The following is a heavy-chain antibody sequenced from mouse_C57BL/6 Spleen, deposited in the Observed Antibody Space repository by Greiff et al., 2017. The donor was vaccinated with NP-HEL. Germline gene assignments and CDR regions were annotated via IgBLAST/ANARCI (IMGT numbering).Heavy chain of an antibody. CDR1: GFSLTSYG. D-gene: IGHD1-3*01. J-gene: IGHJ2*01. Sequence: VKLLESGPGLVAPSPSLSITCTVSGFSLTSYGVHWVRQPPGKGLEWLGVIWAGGSTNYNSALMSRLSISKDNSKSQVFVKMNSLQTDDTAMYYCARLEDIWGQGTTLTVSS. CDR3: ARLEDI. V-gene: IGHV2-9*02. CDR2: IWAGGST.